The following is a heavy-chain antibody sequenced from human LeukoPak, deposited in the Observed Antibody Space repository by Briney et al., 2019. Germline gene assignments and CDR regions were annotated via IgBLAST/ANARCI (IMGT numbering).Heavy chain of an antibody. Sequence: GESLKISCKGSGYSFTTYWIAWVRQMPGGGQEWMGIIYLGDSDIKYSPSFHGQVTISADRSISTAYMELSRLRSDDTAVYYCARVRGRGELAYDYWGQGTLVTVSS. CDR1: GYSFTTYW. J-gene: IGHJ4*02. D-gene: IGHD3-10*01. V-gene: IGHV5-51*01. CDR3: ARVRGRGELAYDY. CDR2: IYLGDSDI.